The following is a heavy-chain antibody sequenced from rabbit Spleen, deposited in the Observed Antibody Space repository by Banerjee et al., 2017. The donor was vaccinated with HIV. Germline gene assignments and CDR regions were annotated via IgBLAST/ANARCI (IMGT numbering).Heavy chain of an antibody. V-gene: IGHV1S40*01. CDR3: ARDAGTSFSTYGMDL. J-gene: IGHJ6*01. CDR1: GFSFTSGYD. Sequence: QSLEESGGGLVKPEASLTLTCKASGFSFTSGYDMCWVRQAPGKGLEWIACIYAGSSGNTYSATWAKGRFTISKTSPTTVTLQMTSLTAADTATYFCARDAGTSFSTYGMDLWGPGTLVTVS. D-gene: IGHD8-1*01. CDR2: IYAGSSGNT.